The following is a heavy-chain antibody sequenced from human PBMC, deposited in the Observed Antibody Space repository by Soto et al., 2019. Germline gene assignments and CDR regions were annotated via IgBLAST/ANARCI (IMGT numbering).Heavy chain of an antibody. CDR2: FDPEDGET. CDR1: GYTLTELS. V-gene: IGHV1-24*01. D-gene: IGHD6-19*01. CDR3: ATIGRQWLGDDY. Sequence: GASVKVSCKVSGYTLTELSMHWVRQAPGKGLEWMGGFDPEDGETIYAQKFQGRVTMTEDTSTDTAYMELSSLGSEDTAVYYCATIGRQWLGDDYWGQGTLVTVSS. J-gene: IGHJ4*02.